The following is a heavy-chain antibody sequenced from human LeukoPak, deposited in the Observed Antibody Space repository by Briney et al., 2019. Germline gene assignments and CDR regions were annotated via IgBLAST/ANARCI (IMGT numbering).Heavy chain of an antibody. J-gene: IGHJ3*02. CDR1: GFTFSSYA. V-gene: IGHV3-30*02. CDR3: ASATVTTHHDAFDI. CDR2: IRYDGSNK. D-gene: IGHD4-17*01. Sequence: GGSLRLSCAASGFTFSSYAMSWVRQAPGKGLEWVAFIRYDGSNKYYADSVKGRFTISRDNSKNTLYLQMNSLRAEDTAVYYCASATVTTHHDAFDIWGQGTMVTVSS.